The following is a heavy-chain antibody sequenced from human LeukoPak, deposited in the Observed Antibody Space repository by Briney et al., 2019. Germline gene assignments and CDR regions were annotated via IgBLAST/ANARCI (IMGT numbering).Heavy chain of an antibody. D-gene: IGHD1-26*01. Sequence: GGSLRLSCAASGFTFSSYWMSWVRQAPGKGLEWVANIKQDGSEKYYVDSVKGRFTISRDNAKNSLYLQMNSLRAEDTAVYYCARATWDPNYYYYMDVWDKGTTVTISS. V-gene: IGHV3-7*01. CDR1: GFTFSSYW. CDR3: ARATWDPNYYYYMDV. CDR2: IKQDGSEK. J-gene: IGHJ6*03.